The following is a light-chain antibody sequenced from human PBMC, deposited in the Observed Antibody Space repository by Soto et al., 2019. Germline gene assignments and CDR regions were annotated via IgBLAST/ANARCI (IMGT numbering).Light chain of an antibody. CDR1: QTVTNF. CDR2: AAS. CDR3: QQRDRWPLT. J-gene: IGKJ4*01. V-gene: IGKV3-11*01. Sequence: DIVLTQSPATLSLSPGERATLSCRASQTVTNFLAWYQQKPGQAPRLLIYAASTTATGIPARFSGSGSGTDFTLTVSSREPEDAAVYYCQQRDRWPLTFGGGTKVESK.